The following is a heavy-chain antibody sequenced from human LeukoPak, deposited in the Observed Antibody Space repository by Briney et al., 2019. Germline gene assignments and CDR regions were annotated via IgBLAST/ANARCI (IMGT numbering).Heavy chain of an antibody. V-gene: IGHV1-2*02. CDR1: GYTFTGYY. CDR2: INPNSGGT. D-gene: IGHD3-9*01. J-gene: IGHJ4*02. CDR3: ARGEEVLRYFDWLLSPEDY. Sequence: GASVKVSCKASGYTFTGYYMHWVRQAPGQGLEWMGWINPNSGGTNYAQKFQGRVTMTRDTSISTAYMELSRLRSDDTAVYYCARGEEVLRYFDWLLSPEDYWGQGTLVTVSS.